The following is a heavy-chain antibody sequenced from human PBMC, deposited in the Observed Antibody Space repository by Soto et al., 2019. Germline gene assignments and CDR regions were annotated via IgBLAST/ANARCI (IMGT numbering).Heavy chain of an antibody. V-gene: IGHV4-4*02. J-gene: IGHJ4*02. Sequence: VQLQESGPGLVKPSETLSLVCAVYGGSISSNTWCTWVRQPPGKGLEWIGEIHSRGYTNHNASLESRGTISMDESNKQFSLKLTSVTAADTAVYYCGTSSRQPVWGQGTLVTVSS. CDR1: GGSISSNTW. CDR3: GTSSRQPV. D-gene: IGHD6-13*01. CDR2: IHSRGYT.